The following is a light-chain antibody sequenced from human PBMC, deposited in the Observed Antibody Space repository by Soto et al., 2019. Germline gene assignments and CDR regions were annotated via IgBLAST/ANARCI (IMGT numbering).Light chain of an antibody. CDR2: GAS. CDR3: QQYHNWPTWT. V-gene: IGKV3-15*01. CDR1: QSLGGS. J-gene: IGKJ1*01. Sequence: EIVLTQSPGTLSLSPGERATLSCRASQSLGGSLAWYQQIPGQAPRLLISGASTRATGVPPRFSGSGSGTEFTLTISSLQSVDSAVYYCQQYHNWPTWTFGQGTKVDIK.